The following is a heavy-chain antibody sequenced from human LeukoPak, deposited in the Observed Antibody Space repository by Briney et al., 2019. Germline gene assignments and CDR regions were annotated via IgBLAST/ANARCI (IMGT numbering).Heavy chain of an antibody. CDR3: ARGDQLLYRIDY. J-gene: IGHJ4*02. V-gene: IGHV4-34*01. Sequence: PSETLSLTCAVYGGSFSGYYWSWIRQPPGKGLEWIGEINHSGSTNYNPSLKSRATISVDTSKNQFSLKLSSVTAADTAVYYCARGDQLLYRIDYWGQGTLVTVSS. CDR1: GGSFSGYY. CDR2: INHSGST. D-gene: IGHD2-2*02.